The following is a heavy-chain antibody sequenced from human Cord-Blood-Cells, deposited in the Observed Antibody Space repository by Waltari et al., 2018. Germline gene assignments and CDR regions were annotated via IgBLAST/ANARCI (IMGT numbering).Heavy chain of an antibody. CDR1: GYTFTGYY. D-gene: IGHD7-27*01. CDR2: INPNSGGT. CDR3: ARKVFLTGDAFDI. J-gene: IGHJ3*02. V-gene: IGHV1-2*02. Sequence: QVQLVQSGAEVKKPGASVKVSCKASGYTFTGYYMHWVRQAPGHGLEWMGWINPNSGGTNYAQKVQGRVTMTRDTSISTAYMELSRLRSDDTAVYYCARKVFLTGDAFDIWGQGTMVTVSS.